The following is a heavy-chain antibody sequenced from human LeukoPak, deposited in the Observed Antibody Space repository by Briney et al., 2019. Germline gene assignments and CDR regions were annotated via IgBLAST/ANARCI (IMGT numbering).Heavy chain of an antibody. D-gene: IGHD4-17*01. CDR1: GFTFSIYG. CDR3: AKDRNLFYGDYYFDY. Sequence: PGGSLRLSCAASGFTFSIYGMHWVRQAPGKGLEWVAVMANDAKTTYYADSVKGRFTISRDNSKNTLYLQMNSLRAEDTAVYYCAKDRNLFYGDYYFDYWGQGTLVTVSS. J-gene: IGHJ4*02. CDR2: MANDAKTT. V-gene: IGHV3-30*18.